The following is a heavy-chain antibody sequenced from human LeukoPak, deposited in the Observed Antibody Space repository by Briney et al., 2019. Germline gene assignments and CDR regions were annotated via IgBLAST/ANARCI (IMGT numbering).Heavy chain of an antibody. CDR3: ARVRSYRGSGSYKRTDPSDI. CDR1: GFTFSTYA. D-gene: IGHD3-10*01. CDR2: ISGSGVGT. J-gene: IGHJ3*02. V-gene: IGHV3-23*01. Sequence: GGSLRLSCAASGFTFSTYAMNWVRQAPGKGLEWVSTISGSGVGTYYADSVKGRFTISRDNSKNTLSLQMNSLSTEDTAVYFCARVRSYRGSGSYKRTDPSDIWGQGTMVTVSS.